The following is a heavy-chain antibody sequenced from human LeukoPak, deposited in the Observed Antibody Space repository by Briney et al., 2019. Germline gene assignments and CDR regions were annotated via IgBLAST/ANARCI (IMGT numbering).Heavy chain of an antibody. V-gene: IGHV4-39*01. D-gene: IGHD2-21*02. J-gene: IGHJ4*02. CDR1: GGSISSSSYY. CDR2: IYYSGST. CDR3: ARQVTVGSFFDY. Sequence: NPSQTLSLTCTVSGGSISSSSYYWGWIRQPPGKGLEWIGSIYYSGSTYYNPSLKSRVTISVDTSKNQFSLKLSSVTAADTAVYYCARQVTVGSFFDYWGQGTLVTVSS.